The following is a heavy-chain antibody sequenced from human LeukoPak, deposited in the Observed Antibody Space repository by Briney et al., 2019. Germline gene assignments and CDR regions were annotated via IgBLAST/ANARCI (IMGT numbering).Heavy chain of an antibody. J-gene: IGHJ5*02. D-gene: IGHD2/OR15-2a*01. CDR2: TYYRSKWYN. Sequence: SQTLSLTCAASGDSVSSNSGTWNWIRQSPSRGLEWLGRTYYRSKWYNDYAVSVRSRITVNPDTSKNQFSLHLNSVTPEDTAVYYCARRLTQYYCCDPWGQGILVTVSS. CDR1: GDSVSSNSGT. CDR3: ARRLTQYYCCDP. V-gene: IGHV6-1*01.